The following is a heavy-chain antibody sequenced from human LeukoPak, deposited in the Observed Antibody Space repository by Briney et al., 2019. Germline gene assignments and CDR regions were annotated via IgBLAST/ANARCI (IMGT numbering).Heavy chain of an antibody. D-gene: IGHD5-12*01. V-gene: IGHV3-21*01. J-gene: IGHJ4*02. Sequence: PGGSLRLSCAASGFTFSTSTMNRVRQAPGKGLEWVSSIGSTSRDKYFVGSVRGRFTISRDNAKNSLYLEMNSLRADDTAVYYCVRGDYRDYWGQGTLVTVSS. CDR3: VRGDYRDY. CDR1: GFTFSTST. CDR2: IGSTSRDK.